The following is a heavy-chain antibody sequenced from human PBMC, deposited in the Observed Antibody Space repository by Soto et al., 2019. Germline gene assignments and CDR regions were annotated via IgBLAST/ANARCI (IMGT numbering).Heavy chain of an antibody. CDR1: GGSISSGGYY. CDR2: IYYSGST. J-gene: IGHJ5*02. D-gene: IGHD3-16*01. Sequence: QVQLQESGPGLVKPSQTLSLTCTVSGGSISSGGYYWSWIRQHPGKGLEWIGYIYYSGSTYYNPSLKSRVTISVDTSKNQFSLKLSSVTAADTAVYYCAREAPRFWGNGDWFDPWGQGTRVTVSS. V-gene: IGHV4-31*03. CDR3: AREAPRFWGNGDWFDP.